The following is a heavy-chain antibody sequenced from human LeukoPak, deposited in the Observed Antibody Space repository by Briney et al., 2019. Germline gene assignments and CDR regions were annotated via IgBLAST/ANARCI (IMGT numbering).Heavy chain of an antibody. Sequence: PGGSLRLSCAASGFTFSSYSMNWVRQAPGKGLEWVSSISSSSSYIYYADSVKGRFTISRDNSKNTLYLQMNSLRAEDTAVYYCARGWYCSGGSCFWRDAFDIWGQGTMVTVSS. CDR2: ISSSSSYI. CDR3: ARGWYCSGGSCFWRDAFDI. D-gene: IGHD2-15*01. V-gene: IGHV3-21*01. J-gene: IGHJ3*02. CDR1: GFTFSSYS.